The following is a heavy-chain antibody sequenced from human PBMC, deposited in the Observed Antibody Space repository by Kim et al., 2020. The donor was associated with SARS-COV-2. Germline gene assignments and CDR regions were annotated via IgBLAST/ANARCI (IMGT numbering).Heavy chain of an antibody. V-gene: IGHV4-39*01. CDR3: ARPRYGDYGTTYFDY. D-gene: IGHD4-17*01. J-gene: IGHJ4*02. Sequence: PTTKSSVTISVDTSKNQFSLKLSSVTAADTAVYYCARPRYGDYGTTYFDYWGQGTLVTVSS.